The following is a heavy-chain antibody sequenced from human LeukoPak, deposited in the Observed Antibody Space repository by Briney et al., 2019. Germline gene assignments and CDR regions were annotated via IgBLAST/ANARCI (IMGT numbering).Heavy chain of an antibody. CDR3: ARHQGGWITGGFDI. V-gene: IGHV3-66*04. Sequence: GGSLRLSCAASGFTVSSNYMNWVRQAPGKGLEWVSIIYSDGDTYYTDSVKGRFTISRDNSKNTLYLQMNSLRAEDTAMYYCARHQGGWITGGFDIWGQGTLVTVS. D-gene: IGHD2-2*03. CDR1: GFTVSSNY. CDR2: IYSDGDT. J-gene: IGHJ3*02.